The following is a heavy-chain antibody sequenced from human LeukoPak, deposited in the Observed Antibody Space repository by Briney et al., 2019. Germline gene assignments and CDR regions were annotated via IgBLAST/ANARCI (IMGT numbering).Heavy chain of an antibody. CDR3: ARHRGLSYYYDSSGVSYFDY. J-gene: IGHJ4*02. V-gene: IGHV4-39*01. Sequence: SETLPLTCTVSGGSISSSSYYWGWIRQPPGKGLEWIGSIYYSGSTYYNPSLKSRVTISVDTSKDQFSRKLSSVTAADTAVYYCARHRGLSYYYDSSGVSYFDYWGQGTLVTVSS. CDR2: IYYSGST. CDR1: GGSISSSSYY. D-gene: IGHD3-22*01.